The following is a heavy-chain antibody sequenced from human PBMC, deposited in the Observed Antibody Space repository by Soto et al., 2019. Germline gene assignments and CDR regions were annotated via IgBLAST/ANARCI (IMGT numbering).Heavy chain of an antibody. CDR1: GGSFSGYY. D-gene: IGHD6-13*01. CDR3: ARIPYSSSWYKGWFDP. Sequence: SETLSLTCAVYGGSFSGYYWSWIRQSPGKGLEWIGEINHGGGTNYNPSLKSRVTISVDTSKNQFSLKLNSVTAADTAVYYCARIPYSSSWYKGWFDPWGQGTLVTVSS. J-gene: IGHJ5*02. CDR2: INHGGGT. V-gene: IGHV4-34*01.